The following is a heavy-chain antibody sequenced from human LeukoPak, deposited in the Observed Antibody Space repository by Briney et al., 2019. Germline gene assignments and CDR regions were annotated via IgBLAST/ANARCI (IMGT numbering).Heavy chain of an antibody. D-gene: IGHD1-26*01. V-gene: IGHV3-23*01. CDR1: GFTFNTYA. CDR3: AREGWEPDDAFDI. J-gene: IGHJ3*02. CDR2: ISASGGST. Sequence: GGTLRLSCAASGFTFNTYAMTWVRQAPGKGLEWVSSISASGGSTYYADSVKGRFTISRDNAKNSLYLQMNSLRAEDTAVYYCAREGWEPDDAFDIWGQGTMVTVSS.